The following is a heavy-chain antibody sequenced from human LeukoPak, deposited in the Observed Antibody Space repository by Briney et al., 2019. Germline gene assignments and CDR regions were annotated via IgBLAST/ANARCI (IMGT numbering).Heavy chain of an antibody. V-gene: IGHV1-8*01. Sequence: ASVKVSCKASGYTFTSCDINWVRQATGQGLEWMGWMNPNSGNTGYAQKFQGRVTMTRNTSISTAYMELSSLRSEDTAVYYCALRFLEWSQEYYFDYWGQGTLVTVSS. J-gene: IGHJ4*02. CDR3: ALRFLEWSQEYYFDY. CDR2: MNPNSGNT. D-gene: IGHD3-3*01. CDR1: GYTFTSCD.